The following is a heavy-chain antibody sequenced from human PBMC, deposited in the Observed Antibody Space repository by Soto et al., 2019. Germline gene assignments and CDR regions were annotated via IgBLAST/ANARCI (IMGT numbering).Heavy chain of an antibody. J-gene: IGHJ6*02. CDR1: GYTFTSYY. D-gene: IGHD3-22*01. Sequence: VSCKASGYTFTSYYMHWVRQAPGQGLEWMGIINPSGGSTSYAQKFQGRVTMTRDTSTSTVYMELSSLRSEDTAVYYCAREYYYDSSGYYFYYYGMDVWGQGTTVTVSS. CDR2: INPSGGST. CDR3: AREYYYDSSGYYFYYYGMDV. V-gene: IGHV1-46*01.